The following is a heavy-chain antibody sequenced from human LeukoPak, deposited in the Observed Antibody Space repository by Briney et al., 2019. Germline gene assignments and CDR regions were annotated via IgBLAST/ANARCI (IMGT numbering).Heavy chain of an antibody. Sequence: GGSLRLSCAASGFTVSSNYMSWVRQAPGKGLEWVSVIYSGGSTYYADSVKGRFTISRDNSKNTLYLQMNRLRAEDTAVYYCAKGSKEVLFTRDHYMDVWGKGTTVTISS. CDR1: GFTVSSNY. J-gene: IGHJ6*03. CDR3: AKGSKEVLFTRDHYMDV. CDR2: IYSGGST. D-gene: IGHD3-3*01. V-gene: IGHV3-53*01.